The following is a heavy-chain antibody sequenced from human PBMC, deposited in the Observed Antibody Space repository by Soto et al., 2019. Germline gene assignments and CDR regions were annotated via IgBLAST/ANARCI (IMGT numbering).Heavy chain of an antibody. CDR1: GGSISSDDHY. J-gene: IGHJ4*02. D-gene: IGHD6-6*01. Sequence: SETLSLTCTVSGGSISSDDHYWSWIRQPPGKGLEWIGYIYYTGSTNYNPSLESRLTISIDRPKNQFSLTLTSVNAADTALYYCASARANSPDYFDSCRQGTLVTVSS. CDR3: ASARANSPDYFDS. V-gene: IGHV4-30-4*01. CDR2: IYYTGST.